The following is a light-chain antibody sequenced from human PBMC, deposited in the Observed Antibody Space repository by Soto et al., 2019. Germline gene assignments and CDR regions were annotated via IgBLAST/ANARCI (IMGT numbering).Light chain of an antibody. CDR3: SSYTGGSTSFV. CDR1: SSDVGAYDY. J-gene: IGLJ1*01. V-gene: IGLV2-14*01. Sequence: QSFLTQPASVSGSPGQSITLSCTGTSSDVGAYDYVSWYQQPPGKAPKLMIYEVTNRPSGVSSRFSGSKSGNTASLTISGLQAEDEADYYCSSYTGGSTSFVFGAGTKVTVL. CDR2: EVT.